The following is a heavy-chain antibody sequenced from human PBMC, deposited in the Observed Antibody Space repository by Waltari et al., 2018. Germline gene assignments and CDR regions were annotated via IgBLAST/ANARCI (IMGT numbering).Heavy chain of an antibody. D-gene: IGHD2-21*02. J-gene: IGHJ5*02. V-gene: IGHV3-23*01. CDR1: GFTFNHYA. CDR2: VSYTGSRT. CDR3: AKDTSSVVSAMDWFDP. Sequence: EVQLLESGGGLVQPGGSLRLACAASGFTFNHYAMHWVRQAPGKGLEWVSSVSYTGSRTYYADSVKGRFTISRDNSKNTLYLQMNSLRDGDTAVYYCAKDTSSVVSAMDWFDPWGQGTLVTVSS.